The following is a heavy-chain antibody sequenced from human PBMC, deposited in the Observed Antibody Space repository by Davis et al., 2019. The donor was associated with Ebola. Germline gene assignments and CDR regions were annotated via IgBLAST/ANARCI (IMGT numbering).Heavy chain of an antibody. CDR3: ARDFWYSSSWYSY. CDR2: ISAYNGNT. CDR1: GYTFTSYG. V-gene: IGHV1-18*04. Sequence: ASVKVSCKASGYTFTSYGISWVRQAPGQGLEWMGWISAYNGNTNYAQKLQGRVTMTRDTSISTAYMELSRLRSDDTAVYYCARDFWYSSSWYSYWGQGTLVTVSS. J-gene: IGHJ4*02. D-gene: IGHD6-13*01.